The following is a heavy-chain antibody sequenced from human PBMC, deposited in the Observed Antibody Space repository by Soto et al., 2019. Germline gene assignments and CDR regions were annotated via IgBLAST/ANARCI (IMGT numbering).Heavy chain of an antibody. CDR2: INAGNGNT. Sequence: QVQLVQSGAEVKKPGASVKVSCKASGYTFTTYAIHWVRQAPGQRLEWMGWINAGNGNTKFSQKFQGRVTTTMDTSASTAYMELSSLRSEDTAVYYCAREAPYLGSGIYGDGMDVWGQGTTVTVSS. J-gene: IGHJ6*02. D-gene: IGHD3-10*01. V-gene: IGHV1-3*01. CDR3: AREAPYLGSGIYGDGMDV. CDR1: GYTFTTYA.